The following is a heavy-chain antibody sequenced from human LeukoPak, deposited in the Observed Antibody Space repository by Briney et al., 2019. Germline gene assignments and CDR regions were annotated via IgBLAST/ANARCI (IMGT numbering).Heavy chain of an antibody. CDR3: ARVGRYYYDSSGFYCVGY. CDR2: ISSSGSTI. D-gene: IGHD3-22*01. V-gene: IGHV3-11*04. J-gene: IGHJ4*02. CDR1: GFTFSDYY. Sequence: PGGSLRLSCAASGFTFSDYYMSWIRQAPGKGLEWVSYISSSGSTIYYADSVEGRFTISRDNAKNSLYLQMNSLRAEDTAVYYCARVGRYYYDSSGFYCVGYWGQGTLVTVSS.